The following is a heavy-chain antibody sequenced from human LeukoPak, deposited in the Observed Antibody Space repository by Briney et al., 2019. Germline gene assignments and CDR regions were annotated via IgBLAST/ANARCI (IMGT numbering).Heavy chain of an antibody. CDR3: ARDGRGPYGSGSYFFDY. J-gene: IGHJ4*02. Sequence: GGSLRLSCAASGFTFSSYAMHWVRQAPGKGLEWVAVISYDGSNKYYADSVKGRFTISRDNSKNTLYLQMNSLRAEDTAVYYCARDGRGPYGSGSYFFDYWGQGTLVTVSS. CDR2: ISYDGSNK. CDR1: GFTFSSYA. V-gene: IGHV3-30-3*01. D-gene: IGHD3-10*01.